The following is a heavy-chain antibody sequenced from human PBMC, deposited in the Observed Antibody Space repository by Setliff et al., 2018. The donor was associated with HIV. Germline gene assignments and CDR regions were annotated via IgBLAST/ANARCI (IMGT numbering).Heavy chain of an antibody. CDR1: GCTLAEIS. Sequence: SCKVSGCTLAEISMHWVRQPSGKGLEWVSAIHTAGDTYYAVSVKGRFTISRENAKNSLYLQMNSLRAGDTAVYYCARGSASSPPNDYGEPSALNVWGKGTTVTVSS. V-gene: IGHV3-13*01. J-gene: IGHJ6*04. CDR2: IHTAGDT. D-gene: IGHD4-17*01. CDR3: ARGSASSPPNDYGEPSALNV.